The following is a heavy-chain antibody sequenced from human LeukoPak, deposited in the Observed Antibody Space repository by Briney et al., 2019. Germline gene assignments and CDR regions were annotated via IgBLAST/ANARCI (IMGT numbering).Heavy chain of an antibody. J-gene: IGHJ3*02. V-gene: IGHV4-39*01. D-gene: IGHD5-12*01. CDR3: ARLAVDIAATGAFDI. CDR2: IYYSGST. Sequence: SETLSLTCTVSGGSISSSSYYWGWIRQPPGKGLEWIGSIYYSGSTYYNPSLKSRVTISVDTSKNQFSLKLSSVTAADTAVYYCARLAVDIAATGAFDIWGQGTMVTVSS. CDR1: GGSISSSSYY.